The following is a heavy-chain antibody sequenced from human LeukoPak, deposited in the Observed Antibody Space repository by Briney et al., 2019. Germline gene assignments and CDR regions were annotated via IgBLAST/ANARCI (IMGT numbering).Heavy chain of an antibody. CDR1: GFTLSHYA. CDR2: ISYDGSEQ. D-gene: IGHD5-18*01. V-gene: IGHV3-30*04. J-gene: IGHJ5*02. CDR3: ARGVDTDGFDP. Sequence: GGSLRLSCAASGFTLSHYAMYWVRQAPGKGLEWVALISYDGSEQHYADSVKGRFTISRDNSKNTLYLQMNSLRAEDTAVYYCARGVDTDGFDPWGQGTLVTVSS.